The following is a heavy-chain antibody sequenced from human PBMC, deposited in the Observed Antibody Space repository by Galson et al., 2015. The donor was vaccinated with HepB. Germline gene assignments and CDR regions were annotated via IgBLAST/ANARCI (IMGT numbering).Heavy chain of an antibody. Sequence: CAISGDSVSSNSAAWNRIRQSPSRGLEWLGRTYYRSKWYNDYAVSVKSRITINPDTSKNQFSLQLNSVTPEDTAVYYCAREGYYYDSSGYYYYGMDVWGQGTTVTVSS. CDR1: GDSVSSNSAA. CDR3: AREGYYYDSSGYYYYGMDV. V-gene: IGHV6-1*01. D-gene: IGHD3-22*01. J-gene: IGHJ6*02. CDR2: TYYRSKWYN.